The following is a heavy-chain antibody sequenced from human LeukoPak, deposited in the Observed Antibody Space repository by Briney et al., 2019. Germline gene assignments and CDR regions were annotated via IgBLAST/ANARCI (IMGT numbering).Heavy chain of an antibody. V-gene: IGHV1-18*01. D-gene: IGHD6-25*01. Sequence: ASVKVSCKASGYTFTSYGITWVRQAPGQGLEWMGWISAYNGNTNYAQKLQGRVTMTTDTSTSTAYMELRSLRSDATAVYYCARGGGTAADYSYYYMDGSGKGTTVTVS. J-gene: IGHJ6*03. CDR3: ARGGGTAADYSYYYMDG. CDR2: ISAYNGNT. CDR1: GYTFTSYG.